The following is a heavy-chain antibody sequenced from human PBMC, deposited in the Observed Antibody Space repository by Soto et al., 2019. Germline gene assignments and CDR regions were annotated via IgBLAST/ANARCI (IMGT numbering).Heavy chain of an antibody. J-gene: IGHJ6*02. Sequence: PRESLKISCKGSGYSFTSYWIGWVHQMPGKGLEWMGIIYPGDSDTRYSPSFQGQVTISADKSISTAYLQWSSLKASDTAMYYCARTSAAGKYYYGMDGWGQGTTVTVSS. CDR2: IYPGDSDT. CDR1: GYSFTSYW. CDR3: ARTSAAGKYYYGMDG. D-gene: IGHD6-13*01. V-gene: IGHV5-51*07.